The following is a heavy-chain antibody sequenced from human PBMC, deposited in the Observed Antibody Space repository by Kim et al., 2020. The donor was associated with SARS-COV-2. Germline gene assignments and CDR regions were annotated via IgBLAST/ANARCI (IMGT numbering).Heavy chain of an antibody. D-gene: IGHD6-13*01. Sequence: GESLKISCKGSGYSFTSYWIGWVRQMPGKGLEWMGIIYPGDSDTRYSPSFQGQVTISADKSISTAYLQWSSLKASDTAMYYCARHLIAAAASPYFDYWGQGTLVTVSS. V-gene: IGHV5-51*01. CDR1: GYSFTSYW. CDR3: ARHLIAAAASPYFDY. J-gene: IGHJ4*02. CDR2: IYPGDSDT.